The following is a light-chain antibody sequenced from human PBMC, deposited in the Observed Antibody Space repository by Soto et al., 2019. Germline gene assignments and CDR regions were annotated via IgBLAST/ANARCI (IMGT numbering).Light chain of an antibody. CDR3: QQYGSSPRIT. Sequence: EMVLTQSPGTLSLSPGERATLSCRASQSISSNSLAWYQQKPGQAPRLFIYGASSRATGIPDRFSGSGSGTHFTLTIGRLEPEDFALYYCQQYGSSPRITFGQGTRLEIK. J-gene: IGKJ5*01. V-gene: IGKV3-20*01. CDR1: QSISSNS. CDR2: GAS.